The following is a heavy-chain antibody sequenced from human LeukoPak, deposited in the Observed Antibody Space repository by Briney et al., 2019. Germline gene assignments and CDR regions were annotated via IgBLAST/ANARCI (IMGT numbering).Heavy chain of an antibody. Sequence: SQTLSLTCTVSGGSISSGSYYWRSIRQPAGKGLEWIGRIYTSGSTNSNPSLKSRLTISGDTSKNQFSLKLSSVTAADTAVYYCARDLGSSWSGYYYMDIWGKGTTVTVSS. D-gene: IGHD3-3*01. J-gene: IGHJ6*03. CDR2: IYTSGST. CDR3: ARDLGSSWSGYYYMDI. CDR1: GGSISSGSYY. V-gene: IGHV4-61*02.